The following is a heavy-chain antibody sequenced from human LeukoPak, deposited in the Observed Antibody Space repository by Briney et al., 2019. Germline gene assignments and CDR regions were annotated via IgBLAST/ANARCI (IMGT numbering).Heavy chain of an antibody. CDR2: ISGSGDST. CDR3: AKRSNILAALDY. D-gene: IGHD2-15*01. J-gene: IGHJ4*02. Sequence: PGGSLRLSCAASGFTFSSYAMSWVRPTPREGLGWVSAISGSGDSTYYADSEKGRLTISRDNSKNTLYLQMNSLRAEDTAVYYCAKRSNILAALDYWGQGTLVTVSS. V-gene: IGHV3-23*01. CDR1: GFTFSSYA.